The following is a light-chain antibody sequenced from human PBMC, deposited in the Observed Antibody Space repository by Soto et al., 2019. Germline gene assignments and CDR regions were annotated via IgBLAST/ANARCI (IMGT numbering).Light chain of an antibody. J-gene: IGLJ2*01. CDR2: GNS. CDR1: SSNIGAGYD. Sequence: QSVLTQPPSVSGAPGQRVTISCTGSSSNIGAGYDVHWYQQLPGTAPKLLIYGNSNRPSGVPDRFSGSKSGNSASLAITGLQAEDEAGYYCQSYDSSLSGVVFGGGTQLTVL. V-gene: IGLV1-40*01. CDR3: QSYDSSLSGVV.